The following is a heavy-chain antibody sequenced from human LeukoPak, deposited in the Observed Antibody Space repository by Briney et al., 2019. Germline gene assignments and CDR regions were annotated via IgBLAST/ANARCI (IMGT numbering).Heavy chain of an antibody. Sequence: GGSLRLSCAASGFTVSSNYMSWVRQAPGKGLEWVSVIYSGGSTYYADSVKGRFTISRDNSKNTLYLQMNSLRAEDTAVYYCAKGANDFWSGYFFHYYYYMDVWGKGTTVTVSS. J-gene: IGHJ6*03. D-gene: IGHD3-3*01. CDR1: GFTVSSNY. CDR2: IYSGGST. V-gene: IGHV3-53*01. CDR3: AKGANDFWSGYFFHYYYYMDV.